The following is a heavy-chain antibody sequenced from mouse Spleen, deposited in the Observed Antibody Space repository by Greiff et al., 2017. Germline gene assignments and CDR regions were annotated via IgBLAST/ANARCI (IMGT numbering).Heavy chain of an antibody. CDR2: IDPSDSYT. CDR3: ASRTGTGLFAY. Sequence: VQLQQPGAELVMPGASVKLSCKASGYTFTSYWMHWVKQRPGQGLEWIGEIDPSDSYTNYNQKFKGKATLTVDKSSSTAYMQLSSLTSEDSADYYCASRTGTGLFAYWGQGTLVTVSA. CDR1: GYTFTSYW. V-gene: IGHV1-69*01. D-gene: IGHD4-1*01. J-gene: IGHJ3*01.